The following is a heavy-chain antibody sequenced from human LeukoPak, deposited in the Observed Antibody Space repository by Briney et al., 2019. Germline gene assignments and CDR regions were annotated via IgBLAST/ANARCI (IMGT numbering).Heavy chain of an antibody. Sequence: SETLSLTCAVYGGSFSGYYWSWIRQPPGKGLEWIGEINHSGSTNYNPSLKSRVTISVDTSKNQFSLKLSSVTAADTAVYYCARGDDTAMVSYAFDIRGQGTMVTVSS. D-gene: IGHD5-18*01. CDR2: INHSGST. J-gene: IGHJ3*02. V-gene: IGHV4-34*01. CDR1: GGSFSGYY. CDR3: ARGDDTAMVSYAFDI.